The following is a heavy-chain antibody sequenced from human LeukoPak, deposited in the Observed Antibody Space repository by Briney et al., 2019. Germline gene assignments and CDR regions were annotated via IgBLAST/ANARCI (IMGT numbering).Heavy chain of an antibody. CDR2: MNPNSGNT. V-gene: IGHV1-8*02. CDR1: GYTFTSYG. J-gene: IGHJ4*02. CDR3: ARVALGYCSGGSCYPPLDY. Sequence: ASVKVSCKASGYTFTSYGISWVRQATGQGIEWMGWMNPNSGNTGYAQKFQGRVTITRNTSISTAYMELSSLRSEDTAVYYCARVALGYCSGGSCYPPLDYWGQGTLVTVSS. D-gene: IGHD2-15*01.